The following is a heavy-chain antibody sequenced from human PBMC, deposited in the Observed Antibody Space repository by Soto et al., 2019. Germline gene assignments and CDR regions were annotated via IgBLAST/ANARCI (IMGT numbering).Heavy chain of an antibody. Sequence: QVQLQVSGPGLVEPSGTLSLTCVVSGGSITSNNWWHWVRQPPGKGLEWIGEIHHSGNTNYNPSLKNRVTISVDKSHNQFSLKLSSVTAADTAVYYCARGGNYLFAYWGQGTPVTVSS. CDR3: ARGGNYLFAY. CDR2: IHHSGNT. D-gene: IGHD2-15*01. J-gene: IGHJ4*02. V-gene: IGHV4-4*02. CDR1: GGSITSNNW.